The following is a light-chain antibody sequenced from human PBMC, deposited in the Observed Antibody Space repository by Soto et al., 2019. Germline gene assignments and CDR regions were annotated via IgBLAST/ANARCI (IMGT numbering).Light chain of an antibody. CDR3: QQYYDPLRT. Sequence: DVVMTQSPDSLAVSLGERATINCRSSQSVLFRSNTKNYPAWYQQKAGQPPKLLISWESSRESGAPDHFSGSGSGTDLTLTISRMQDEDMAVYYCQQYYDPLRTFFQGTQGEIK. V-gene: IGKV4-1*01. CDR2: WES. CDR1: QSVLFRSNTKNY. J-gene: IGKJ1*01.